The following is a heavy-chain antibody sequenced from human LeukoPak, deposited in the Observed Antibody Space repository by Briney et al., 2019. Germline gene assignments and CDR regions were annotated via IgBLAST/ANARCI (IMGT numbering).Heavy chain of an antibody. CDR1: GFTFRTFS. D-gene: IGHD2-2*01. J-gene: IGHJ6*02. CDR2: ISSSGSTI. Sequence: GGSLRLSCAASGFTFRTFSMSWIRQAPGKGLEWVSYISSSGSTIYYADSVKGRFTISRDNAKNSLYLQMNSLRAEDTAVYYCARRCSSTSCYYYYGMDVWGQGTTVTVSS. CDR3: ARRCSSTSCYYYYGMDV. V-gene: IGHV3-11*01.